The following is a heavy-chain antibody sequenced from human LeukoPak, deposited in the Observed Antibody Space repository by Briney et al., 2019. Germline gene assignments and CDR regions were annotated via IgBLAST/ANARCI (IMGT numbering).Heavy chain of an antibody. V-gene: IGHV3-30*18. CDR3: AKDYGEFGY. D-gene: IGHD4-17*01. CDR1: GFAFSSYG. J-gene: IGHJ4*02. CDR2: ISYDGSNK. Sequence: PGGSLRLSCAASGFAFSSYGMHWVRQAPGKGLEWVAVISYDGSNKYYADSVKGRFTISRDNSKNTLYLQMNSLRAEDTAVYYCAKDYGEFGYWGQGTLVTVSS.